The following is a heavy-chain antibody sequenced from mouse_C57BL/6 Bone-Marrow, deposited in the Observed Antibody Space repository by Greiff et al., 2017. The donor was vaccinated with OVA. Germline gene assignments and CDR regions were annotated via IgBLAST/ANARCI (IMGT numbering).Heavy chain of an antibody. CDR3: AREHFDY. J-gene: IGHJ2*01. CDR1: GYSITSGYY. CDR2: ISYDGSN. Sequence: DVQLVESGPGLVKPSQSLSLTCSVTGYSITSGYYWNWIRQFPGNKLEWMGYISYDGSNNYNPSLKNRISITRDTSKNQFFLKLNSVTTEDTATYYCAREHFDYWGQGTTLTVSS. V-gene: IGHV3-6*01.